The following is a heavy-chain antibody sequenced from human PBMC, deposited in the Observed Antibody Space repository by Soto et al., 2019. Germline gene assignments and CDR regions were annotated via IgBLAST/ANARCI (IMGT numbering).Heavy chain of an antibody. CDR1: GFTFTSSA. Sequence: NVSCNAAGFTFTSSAVQWVRQARGQRLEWIGWIVVGSGNTNYAQKFQERVTITRDMSTSTAYMELSSLRSEDTAVYYCAADRKYSGSYYGTYYYYYGMDVWGQGTTVTVSS. CDR3: AADRKYSGSYYGTYYYYYGMDV. D-gene: IGHD1-26*01. CDR2: IVVGSGNT. J-gene: IGHJ6*02. V-gene: IGHV1-58*01.